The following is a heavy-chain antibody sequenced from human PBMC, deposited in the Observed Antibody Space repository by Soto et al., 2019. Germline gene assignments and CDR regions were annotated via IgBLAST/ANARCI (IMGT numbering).Heavy chain of an antibody. J-gene: IGHJ4*02. CDR1: GYSFTSYW. Sequence: PGESLKISCKGSGYSFTSYWISWVRQMPGKGLEWMGRIDPSDSYTNYSPSFQGHVTISADKSISTAYLQWGSLKASDTAMYYCATTTGPVLRYFDWLLYWGQGTLVTVS. CDR2: IDPSDSYT. V-gene: IGHV5-10-1*01. CDR3: ATTTGPVLRYFDWLLY. D-gene: IGHD3-9*01.